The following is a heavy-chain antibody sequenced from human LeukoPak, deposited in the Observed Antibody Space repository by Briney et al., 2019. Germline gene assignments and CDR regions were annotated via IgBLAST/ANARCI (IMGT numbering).Heavy chain of an antibody. CDR1: GFTFSTYW. V-gene: IGHV3-7*03. CDR3: ASQTMVRGGVDAFDI. D-gene: IGHD3-10*01. Sequence: GGSLRLSCSASGFTFSTYWMSWVRQAPGKGLEWVANMKRDGSEIYYVDSVKGRFTISRDNAKNSLYLQMNSLRAEDTAVYYCASQTMVRGGVDAFDIWGQGTMVTVSS. J-gene: IGHJ3*02. CDR2: MKRDGSEI.